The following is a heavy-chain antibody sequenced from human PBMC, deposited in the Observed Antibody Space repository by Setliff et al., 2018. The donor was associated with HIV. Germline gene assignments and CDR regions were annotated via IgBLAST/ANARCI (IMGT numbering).Heavy chain of an antibody. CDR2: IRSKAYDGTT. CDR1: GFTFGDYA. V-gene: IGHV3-49*04. J-gene: IGHJ4*02. Sequence: PGGSLRLSCTASGFTFGDYAMSWVRQAPGKGLDWVGFIRSKAYDGTTDYAAPVKGRFTISRDDSKNTLYLQMKSLKTEDTAVYYCTTEVFRQWLVGDYWGQGTLVTVSS. D-gene: IGHD6-19*01. CDR3: TTEVFRQWLVGDY.